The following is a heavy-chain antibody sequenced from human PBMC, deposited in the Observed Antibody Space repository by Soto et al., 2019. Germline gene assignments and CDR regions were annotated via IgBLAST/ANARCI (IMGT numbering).Heavy chain of an antibody. Sequence: QVQLVESGGGVVQPGRSLRLSCAASGFTFSSYGMHWVRQAPGKGLEWVAVISYDGSNKYYADSVKGRFTISRDNSKNTLYLQMNSLRAEHTAVYYCAKDQCPGYSSGSYSPGSYYYYGMDVWGQCTTVTVSS. J-gene: IGHJ6*02. V-gene: IGHV3-30*18. D-gene: IGHD6-19*01. CDR3: AKDQCPGYSSGSYSPGSYYYYGMDV. CDR2: ISYDGSNK. CDR1: GFTFSSYG.